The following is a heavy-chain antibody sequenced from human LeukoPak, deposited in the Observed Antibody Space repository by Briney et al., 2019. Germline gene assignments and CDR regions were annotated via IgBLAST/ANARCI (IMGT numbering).Heavy chain of an antibody. D-gene: IGHD3-16*01. CDR1: GGSFSGYY. CDR2: INHSGST. V-gene: IGHV4-34*01. Sequence: PSETLSLTCAVYGGSFSGYYWSWIRQPPGKGLEWIGEINHSGSTNYNPSLKSRVTISVDTSKNQFSLKLSSVTAADTAVYYCARGMGVWKSWGQGTLVTVFS. CDR3: ARGMGVWKS. J-gene: IGHJ5*02.